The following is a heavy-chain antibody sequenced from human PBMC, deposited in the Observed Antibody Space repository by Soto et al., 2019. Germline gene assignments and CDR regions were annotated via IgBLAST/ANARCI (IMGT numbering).Heavy chain of an antibody. CDR2: INPNSGGT. CDR3: ASERDLGLEVGYYGMEV. J-gene: IGHJ6*04. D-gene: IGHD2-15*01. CDR1: GYTFTGYY. V-gene: IGHV1-2*04. Sequence: ASVKVSCKASGYTFTGYYMHWVRQAPGQGLEWMGWINPNSGGTNYAQKFQGWVTMTRDTSISTAYMELSRLISDDTAVYYCASERDLGLEVGYYGMEVWGNGAPVTVSS.